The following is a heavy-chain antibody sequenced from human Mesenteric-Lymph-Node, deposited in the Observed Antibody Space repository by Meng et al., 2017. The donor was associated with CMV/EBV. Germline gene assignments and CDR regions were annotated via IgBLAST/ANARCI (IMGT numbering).Heavy chain of an antibody. Sequence: GESLKISCAASGVSFSGYWMSWVRQAPGKGLEWVANIKQDGSEKYYVGSVKGRFTISRDSAKNSLYLQMNSLRAEDTAVYYCAGRVGELWSQGPYYYYGLDVWGQGTTVTVSS. CDR1: GVSFSGYW. J-gene: IGHJ6*02. V-gene: IGHV3-7*01. CDR3: AGRVGELWSQGPYYYYGLDV. CDR2: IKQDGSEK. D-gene: IGHD3-10*01.